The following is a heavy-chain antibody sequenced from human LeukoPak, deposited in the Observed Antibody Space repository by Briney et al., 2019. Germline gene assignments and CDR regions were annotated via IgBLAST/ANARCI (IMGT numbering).Heavy chain of an antibody. CDR1: GYTFSNFG. Sequence: ASVKVSCKASGYTFSNFGISRVRQAHGQGLEWMGWISGNNDNPNYGQKFQGRLTVTTDSSTNTAYMELGNLRSDDTAVYYCARDGTSTDDYWGQGTLVTVSS. CDR2: ISGNNDNP. D-gene: IGHD2-2*01. J-gene: IGHJ4*02. CDR3: ARDGTSTDDY. V-gene: IGHV1-18*01.